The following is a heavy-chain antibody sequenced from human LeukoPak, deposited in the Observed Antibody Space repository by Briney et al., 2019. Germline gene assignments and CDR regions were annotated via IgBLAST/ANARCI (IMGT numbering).Heavy chain of an antibody. CDR1: GFTFNNYN. Sequence: GSLKLSCATSGFTFNNYNMNWVRQPPGKGLEWIGNIFYSGSTYYSPSLKSRVTISLDTSRNQFSLKLNSVTAADTAVYYCAKSNGYGLVDIWGQGTMVTVSS. CDR2: IFYSGST. CDR3: AKSNGYGLVDI. J-gene: IGHJ3*02. D-gene: IGHD3-10*01. V-gene: IGHV4-59*12.